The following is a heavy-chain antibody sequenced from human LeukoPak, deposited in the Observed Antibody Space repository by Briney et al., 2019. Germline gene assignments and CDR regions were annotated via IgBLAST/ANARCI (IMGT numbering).Heavy chain of an antibody. V-gene: IGHV3-74*01. CDR2: INSDGSDT. J-gene: IGHJ4*02. D-gene: IGHD1-26*01. CDR1: RFTFSSYC. Sequence: PAGYLTLYCAAARFTFSSYCMHWVRPAPGKGLVWVSHINSDGSDTRYADSGKGRFTISRNNAQNTLYLQMTGRRAEDTAGYYCGRDQVGATPIDYWGQGTLVTVSS. CDR3: GRDQVGATPIDY.